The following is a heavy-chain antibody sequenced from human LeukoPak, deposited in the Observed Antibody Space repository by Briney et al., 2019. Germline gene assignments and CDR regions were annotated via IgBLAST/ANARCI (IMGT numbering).Heavy chain of an antibody. J-gene: IGHJ6*02. CDR3: ASILDGMDV. CDR1: GGSISSYY. CDR2: IYYTGTT. Sequence: SETLSLTCTVSGGSISSYYWSWIRQPPGKGLEWIGYIYYTGTTNCNPSLKNRVTISADTSKNQFSLKLNSVTAADTAVYYCASILDGMDVWGQGTTVSVSS. V-gene: IGHV4-59*08.